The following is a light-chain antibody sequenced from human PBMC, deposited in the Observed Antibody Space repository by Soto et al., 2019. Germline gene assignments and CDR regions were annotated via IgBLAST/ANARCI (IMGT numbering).Light chain of an antibody. V-gene: IGKV1-5*03. CDR1: QSINSW. J-gene: IGKJ1*01. Sequence: DIQLTQSPSTLSASVGDRVTITCRASQSINSWLAWHQQKPGKAPKLLISKASSLQRGVPSRFSGSGSGTEFTLTISSLQPDDFATYYCQQYNSYRAFGQGTKVDIK. CDR3: QQYNSYRA. CDR2: KAS.